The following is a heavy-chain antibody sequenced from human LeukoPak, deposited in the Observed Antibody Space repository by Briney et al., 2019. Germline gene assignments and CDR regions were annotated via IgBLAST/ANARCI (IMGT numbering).Heavy chain of an antibody. V-gene: IGHV4-31*03. J-gene: IGHJ5*02. CDR2: IYYSGST. CDR3: ARENLENYSSSWYGWFDP. Sequence: SETLSLTCTVSGGPSSSGGYYRSWIRQHPGKGLEWIGYIYYSGSTYYNPSLKSRVTISVDTSKNQFSLKLSSVTAADTAVYYCARENLENYSSSWYGWFDPWGQGTLVTVSS. D-gene: IGHD6-13*01. CDR1: GGPSSSGGYY.